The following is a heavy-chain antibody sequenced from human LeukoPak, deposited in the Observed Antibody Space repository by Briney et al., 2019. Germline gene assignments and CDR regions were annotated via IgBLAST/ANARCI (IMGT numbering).Heavy chain of an antibody. Sequence: ASVKVSCKASGYTFTSYGISWVRQAPGQGLEWMGWISAYIGNTNYAQKLQGRVTMTTDTSTSTAYMELRSLRSDDTAVYYCARDKGLYYDFWSGYYNFDYWGQGTLVTVSS. V-gene: IGHV1-18*01. CDR2: ISAYIGNT. D-gene: IGHD3-3*01. CDR1: GYTFTSYG. J-gene: IGHJ4*02. CDR3: ARDKGLYYDFWSGYYNFDY.